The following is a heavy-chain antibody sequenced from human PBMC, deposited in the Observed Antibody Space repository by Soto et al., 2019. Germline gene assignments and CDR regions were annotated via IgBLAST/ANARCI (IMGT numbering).Heavy chain of an antibody. D-gene: IGHD4-17*01. CDR1: GFTFSSYG. Sequence: QVQLVESGGGVVQPGRSLRLSCAASGFTFSSYGMHWVRQAPGKGLEWVAVISYDGSNKYYADSVQGRFTISRDNSKNTLYLQLNSRRAEETAVYYCAKDRDDYGDDSGRYYYGMDVWGQGTTVTVSS. CDR2: ISYDGSNK. CDR3: AKDRDDYGDDSGRYYYGMDV. V-gene: IGHV3-30*18. J-gene: IGHJ6*02.